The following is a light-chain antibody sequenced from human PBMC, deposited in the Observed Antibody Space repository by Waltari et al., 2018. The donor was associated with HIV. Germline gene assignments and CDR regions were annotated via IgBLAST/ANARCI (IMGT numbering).Light chain of an antibody. J-gene: IGLJ2*01. CDR2: ELS. V-gene: IGLV2-23*02. Sequence: QSALNQPAPVSGSLGKSLPISGTGTSSDVGGYNLSSWYQPHPGKAPKLMIYELSKRPSGVSNRFSGSKSGNTASLTISGLQAEDEADYYCCAYAGSTTYVIFGGGTKLTVL. CDR1: SSDVGGYNL. CDR3: CAYAGSTTYVI.